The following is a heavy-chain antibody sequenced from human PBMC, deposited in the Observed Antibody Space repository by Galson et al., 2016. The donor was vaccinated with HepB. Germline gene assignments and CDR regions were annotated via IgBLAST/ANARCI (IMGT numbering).Heavy chain of an antibody. J-gene: IGHJ4*02. CDR3: AKETYYDLWRGYYRGYYFDY. CDR2: IKQDGSET. Sequence: SLRLSCAGSGFTFSSYWMSWVRQAPGKGLEWVANIKQDGSETYYLDSVKGRFTISRDNAKNTLFLQMNSLRVEDTAVYYCAKETYYDLWRGYYRGYYFDYWGQGTLVPVSS. V-gene: IGHV3-7*01. CDR1: GFTFSSYW. D-gene: IGHD3-3*01.